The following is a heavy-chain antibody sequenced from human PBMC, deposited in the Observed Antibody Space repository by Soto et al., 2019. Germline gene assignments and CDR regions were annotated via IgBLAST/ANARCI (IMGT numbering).Heavy chain of an antibody. CDR3: ARAVLYGSGSTHQPFDY. D-gene: IGHD3-10*01. CDR2: ISGSGGST. V-gene: IGHV3-23*01. J-gene: IGHJ4*02. CDR1: GFTFSSYA. Sequence: GGSLRLSCAASGFTFSSYAMSWVRQAPGKGLEWVSAISGSGGSTYYADSVKGRFTISRDNSKNTLYLQMNSLRAEDTAVYYCARAVLYGSGSTHQPFDYWGQGTLVTVSS.